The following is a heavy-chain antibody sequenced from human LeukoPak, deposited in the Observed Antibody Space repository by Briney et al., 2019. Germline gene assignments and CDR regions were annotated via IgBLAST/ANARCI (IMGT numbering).Heavy chain of an antibody. J-gene: IGHJ5*01. D-gene: IGHD3-22*01. CDR1: GFTFSSYS. V-gene: IGHV3-23*01. CDR3: AKDRPNYYESNGHYYRRDGDS. CDR2: TSSGGDYT. Sequence: GGSLRLSCADSGFTFSSYSMNWVRQAPGKGLEWVSSTSSGGDYTYYAGSVKGRFTISRDNSKNTLYLQMNSLRAEDTATYYCAKDRPNYYESNGHYYRRDGDSWGQGTLVTVSS.